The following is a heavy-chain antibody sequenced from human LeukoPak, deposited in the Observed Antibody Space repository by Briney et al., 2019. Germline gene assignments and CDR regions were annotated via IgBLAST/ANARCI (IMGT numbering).Heavy chain of an antibody. D-gene: IGHD3-3*01. CDR3: ARVNFGGPLRFLEWLRPLEY. CDR2: ISSSSSYI. J-gene: IGHJ4*02. Sequence: PGGSLRLSCAASGFTFSSYSMNWVRQAPGKGLEWVSSISSSSSYIYYADSVKGRFTISRDNAKNSLYLQMNSLRAEDTAVYYCARVNFGGPLRFLEWLRPLEYWGQGTLVTVSS. V-gene: IGHV3-21*01. CDR1: GFTFSSYS.